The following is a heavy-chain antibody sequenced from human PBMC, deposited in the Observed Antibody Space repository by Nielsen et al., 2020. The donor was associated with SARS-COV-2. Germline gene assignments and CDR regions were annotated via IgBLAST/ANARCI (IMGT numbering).Heavy chain of an antibody. CDR2: IKHDGSEK. V-gene: IGHV3-7*01. CDR1: GFTFSSYG. CDR3: AIDIRFLEWSGNIYGDF. Sequence: GGSLRLSCVGSGFTFSSYGMTWFRQAPGKGLEWVANIKHDGSEKYYVDSVKGRFTISRDNAKSSLSLQMNSLTAEDTAVYYCAIDIRFLEWSGNIYGDFWGQGTLVTVSS. J-gene: IGHJ4*02. D-gene: IGHD3-3*01.